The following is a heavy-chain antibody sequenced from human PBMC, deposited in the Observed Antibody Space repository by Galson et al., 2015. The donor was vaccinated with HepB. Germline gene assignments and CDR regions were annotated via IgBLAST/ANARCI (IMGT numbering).Heavy chain of an antibody. J-gene: IGHJ5*02. CDR1: AYNFNTYW. V-gene: IGHV5-51*03. CDR3: ARRTYQIHQDFNWFDP. CDR2: IHPDDSDI. Sequence: QSGAEVKKPGESLKISCKGPAYNFNTYWIGWVRQMPGRGLEWVAIIHPDDSDIQYSPSLQGQVTISADKSISTVYLQWSSLKASDTAIYYCARRTYQIHQDFNWFDPWGQGTLVTVSS. D-gene: IGHD2-2*01.